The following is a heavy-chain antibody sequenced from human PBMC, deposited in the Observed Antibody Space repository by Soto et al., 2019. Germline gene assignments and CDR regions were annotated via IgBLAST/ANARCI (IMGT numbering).Heavy chain of an antibody. CDR2: IIPISGTA. CDR3: ARSQGSSTSLEIYDYYYYGMDV. Sequence: QVQLVQSGAEVKKPGSSVKVSCKASGGTFSSYAISWVRQAPGQGLEWMGGIIPISGTANYAQKFQGRVTMTADESTSTAYMELSSLRSEDTAVYYCARSQGSSTSLEIYDYYYYGMDVWGQGTTVTVSS. V-gene: IGHV1-69*01. J-gene: IGHJ6*02. CDR1: GGTFSSYA. D-gene: IGHD2-2*01.